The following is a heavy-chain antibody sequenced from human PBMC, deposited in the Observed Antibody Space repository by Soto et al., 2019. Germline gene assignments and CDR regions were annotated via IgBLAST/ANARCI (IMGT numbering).Heavy chain of an antibody. CDR1: GYTFTGYY. D-gene: IGHD4-17*01. V-gene: IGHV1-2*02. Sequence: QVQLVQSGAEVKKPGASVKVSCKASGYTFTGYYMHWVRQAPGQGLEWMGWINPNSGGTNYAQKFQGRVTMTRDTSIRTAYRELSRLRSGETAVYYCARAYRYGDYAGWYPEYFDYWGQGTLVSVSS. CDR3: ARAYRYGDYAGWYPEYFDY. J-gene: IGHJ4*02. CDR2: INPNSGGT.